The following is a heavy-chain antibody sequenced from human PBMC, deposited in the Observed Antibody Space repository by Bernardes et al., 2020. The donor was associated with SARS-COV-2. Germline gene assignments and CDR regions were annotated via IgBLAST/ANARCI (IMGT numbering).Heavy chain of an antibody. CDR2: ISADNGNT. Sequence: ASVKVSCKASGYTFNTYAFSWVRQAPGQGLEWMGRISADNGNTKYAQKLQGRVTMTTDTSTNTAYMELRSLRAEDTAVYYCARDPWYYDFWREEKYFQHWGQGTLVTVSS. CDR1: GYTFNTYA. J-gene: IGHJ1*01. V-gene: IGHV1-18*01. D-gene: IGHD3-3*01. CDR3: ARDPWYYDFWREEKYFQH.